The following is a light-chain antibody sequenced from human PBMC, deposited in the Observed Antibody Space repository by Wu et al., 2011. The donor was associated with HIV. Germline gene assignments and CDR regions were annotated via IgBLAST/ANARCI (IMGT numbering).Light chain of an antibody. CDR3: QQRSNWPLIS. Sequence: EIVLTQSPVTLSLSPGERATLSCRANQILGRFLAWYQQKPGQSPRLLIYDTSTRATGVPPRFSGSASGSDFTLTISSLEPEDSAMYYCQQRSNWPLISFGQGHAWRLN. CDR2: DTS. CDR1: QILGRF. J-gene: IGKJ5*01. V-gene: IGKV3-11*01.